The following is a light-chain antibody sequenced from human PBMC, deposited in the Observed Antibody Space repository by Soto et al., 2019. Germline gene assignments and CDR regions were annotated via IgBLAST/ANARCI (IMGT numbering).Light chain of an antibody. CDR1: QSLVYSDGNTY. CDR3: IQFSHFPRT. CDR2: QVS. J-gene: IGKJ1*01. Sequence: VLTQTPLSSPVTLGQPASISCRSSQSLVYSDGNTYLSWLQQRPGQPPRLLIYQVSNRFSGVPERFIGSGAGKELTLKISRVEGEDVGVYSCIQFSHFPRTFGQGTKVEIK. V-gene: IGKV2-24*01.